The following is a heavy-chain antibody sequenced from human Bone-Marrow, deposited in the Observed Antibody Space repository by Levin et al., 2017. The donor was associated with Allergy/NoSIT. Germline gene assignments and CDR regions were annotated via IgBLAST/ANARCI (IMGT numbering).Heavy chain of an antibody. CDR1: GYSISNGYY. CDR2: IYHSGNT. Sequence: SQTLSLTCSVSGYSISNGYYWGWIRQPPGMGLEWIGSIYHSGNTYYNPSLKSRVTISLDTSKNQLSLKTTSVIAADTAVYYCARVHWPVAGTGWFDPWGQGTLVTVSS. CDR3: ARVHWPVAGTGWFDP. V-gene: IGHV4-38-2*02. J-gene: IGHJ5*02. D-gene: IGHD6-19*01.